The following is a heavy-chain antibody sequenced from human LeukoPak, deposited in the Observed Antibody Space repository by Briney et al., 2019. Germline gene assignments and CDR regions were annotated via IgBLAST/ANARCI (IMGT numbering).Heavy chain of an antibody. CDR2: IYHSGST. CDR1: GGSITSSNYY. CDR3: ARHESPYSSRPGWFDP. Sequence: SETLSLTCTVSGGSITSSNYYWGWIRQPPGKGLEWIGSIYHSGSTYYNPSLKSRVTISVDTSKNQFSLKLISVTAADTAVYYCARHESPYSSRPGWFDPWGQGTLVTVSS. J-gene: IGHJ5*02. V-gene: IGHV4-39*01. D-gene: IGHD6-13*01.